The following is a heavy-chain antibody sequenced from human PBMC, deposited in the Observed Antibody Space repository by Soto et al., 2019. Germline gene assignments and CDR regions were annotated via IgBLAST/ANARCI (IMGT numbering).Heavy chain of an antibody. V-gene: IGHV3-15*01. CDR2: IKSKTDGGTT. CDR3: TTALVGATQQQHPSENTVRDY. J-gene: IGHJ4*02. D-gene: IGHD1-26*01. Sequence: EVQLVESGGGLVKPGGSLRPSCAASGFTFSNAWMSWVRQAPGKGPEWVGRIKSKTDGGTTDYAAPVKGRFTISRDDSKNTLYLQMNSLKTEDTAVYYCTTALVGATQQQHPSENTVRDYWGQGTLVTVSS. CDR1: GFTFSNAW.